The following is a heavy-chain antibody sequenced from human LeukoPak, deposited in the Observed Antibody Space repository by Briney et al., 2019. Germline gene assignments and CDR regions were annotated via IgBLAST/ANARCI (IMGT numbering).Heavy chain of an antibody. CDR2: IYHSGSA. J-gene: IGHJ5*02. D-gene: IGHD3-16*01. CDR1: GYSISSGYY. Sequence: SETLSLTCAVSGYSISSGYYWGWIRQPPGKGLEWIGSIYHSGSAYYNPSLKSRVTILVDTSKNQFSLKLTSVTAADTAVYYCATSPRGEYNLFDPWGQGTLVSVFS. CDR3: ATSPRGEYNLFDP. V-gene: IGHV4-38-2*01.